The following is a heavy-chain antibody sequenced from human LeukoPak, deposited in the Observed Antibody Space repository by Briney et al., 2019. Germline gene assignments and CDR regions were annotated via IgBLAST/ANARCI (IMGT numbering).Heavy chain of an antibody. J-gene: IGHJ4*02. CDR1: GGSFSGYY. Sequence: PSETLSLTCAVYGGSFSGYYWTWIRQPPGKGLEWIEEINHSGSTNYNPSLKSRITISVDTSKNQFSLKLRSVTAADTAVYFCARGLIKGIAVAGTGWGQGTLVTVSS. CDR2: INHSGST. V-gene: IGHV4-34*01. D-gene: IGHD6-19*01. CDR3: ARGLIKGIAVAGTG.